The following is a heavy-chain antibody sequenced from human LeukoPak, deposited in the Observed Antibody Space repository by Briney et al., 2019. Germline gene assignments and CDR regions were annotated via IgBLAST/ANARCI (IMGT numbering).Heavy chain of an antibody. V-gene: IGHV3-30*04. CDR2: ISHGGSNK. CDR1: GFTFSSYA. CDR3: ARDRRWLQYSDY. D-gene: IGHD5-24*01. J-gene: IGHJ4*02. Sequence: GGSLRLSCAASGFTFSSYAMHWVRQAPGKGLECVAVISHGGSNKYYADSVKGRFTISRDNSKNTLYLEMNSLRPEDTAVYYCARDRRWLQYSDYWGQGTLVTVSS.